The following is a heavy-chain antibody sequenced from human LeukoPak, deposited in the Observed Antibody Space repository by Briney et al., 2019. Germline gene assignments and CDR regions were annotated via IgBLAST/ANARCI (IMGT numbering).Heavy chain of an antibody. V-gene: IGHV3-66*01. CDR3: ARDVSSRHLDY. Sequence: GGSLRLSCAASGLTVSHNYLSWVRQAPGKGLEWVSVLYVDGSTYYADSVKGRFTISRDNSKNMMYLQMNSLRADDTAVYYCARDVSSRHLDYRGQGTLVTVSS. J-gene: IGHJ4*02. D-gene: IGHD2/OR15-2a*01. CDR1: GLTVSHNY. CDR2: LYVDGST.